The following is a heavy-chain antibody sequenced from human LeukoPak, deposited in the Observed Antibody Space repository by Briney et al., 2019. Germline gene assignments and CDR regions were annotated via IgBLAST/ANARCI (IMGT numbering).Heavy chain of an antibody. Sequence: ASVKVSCKASEYTFTGYYMHWVRQAPGQGLEWMGWINPDSGGTNYAQKLQGRVTMTTDTSTSTAYMELRSLRSDDTAVYYCARDQANRGSYYPFDYWGQGTLVTVSS. D-gene: IGHD1-26*01. V-gene: IGHV1-2*02. CDR1: EYTFTGYY. CDR2: INPDSGGT. J-gene: IGHJ4*02. CDR3: ARDQANRGSYYPFDY.